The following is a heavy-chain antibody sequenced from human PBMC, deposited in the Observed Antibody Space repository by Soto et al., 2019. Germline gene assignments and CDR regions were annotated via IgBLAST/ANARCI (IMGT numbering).Heavy chain of an antibody. Sequence: QLQLQESGSGLVKPSQTLSLTCAVSGGSISSGGYSWSWIRQPPGKGLEWIGYIYHGGYTYYNPYIKGRVTISVDRSKNQFSLKLSSVTAADTAVYYCARAHYGDYGYGMDVWGQGTTVTVSS. J-gene: IGHJ6*02. CDR2: IYHGGYT. D-gene: IGHD4-17*01. V-gene: IGHV4-30-2*01. CDR1: GGSISSGGYS. CDR3: ARAHYGDYGYGMDV.